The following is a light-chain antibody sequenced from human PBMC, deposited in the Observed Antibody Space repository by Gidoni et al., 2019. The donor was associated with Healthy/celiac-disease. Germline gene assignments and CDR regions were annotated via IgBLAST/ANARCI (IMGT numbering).Light chain of an antibody. CDR2: GKH. CDR1: RLRSYY. J-gene: IGLJ2*01. Sequence: SSALTQDAAWPVPLGQTVRYTCQGGRLRSYYASWYQQKRGQAPVLVIYGKHNRPSGIPDRFSGSSSGNTASLTITGAQAEDEADYYCSSRDSSGNHVVFGGGTKLTVL. CDR3: SSRDSSGNHVV. V-gene: IGLV3-19*01.